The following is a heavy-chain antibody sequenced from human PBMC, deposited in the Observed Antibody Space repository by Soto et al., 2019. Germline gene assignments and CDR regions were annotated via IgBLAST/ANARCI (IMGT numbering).Heavy chain of an antibody. Sequence: GGSLRLSCAASGFTFSNAWMNWVRQAPGKGLEWVGRIKSKTDGGTTDYAAPVKGRFTISRDDSKNKLYLQMNSLKTEDTAVYYCTTDRENDFWSGYYYYGMDVWGQGTTVTVSS. CDR2: IKSKTDGGTT. V-gene: IGHV3-15*07. CDR3: TTDRENDFWSGYYYYGMDV. CDR1: GFTFSNAW. J-gene: IGHJ6*02. D-gene: IGHD3-3*01.